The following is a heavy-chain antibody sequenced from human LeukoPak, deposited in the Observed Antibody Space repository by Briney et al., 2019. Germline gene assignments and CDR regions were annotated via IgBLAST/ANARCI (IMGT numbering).Heavy chain of an antibody. V-gene: IGHV3-53*01. D-gene: IGHD5-24*01. J-gene: IGHJ4*02. Sequence: PGGSLRLSCAASGFTVSSNDMSWVRQAPGKGLEWVSVIYSGGSPYYADSVKGRFTTSRDNSKNTLYLQMNSLRAEDTAVYYCARVVDHGYSDYYLDYWGQGTLVTVSS. CDR1: GFTVSSND. CDR3: ARVVDHGYSDYYLDY. CDR2: IYSGGSP.